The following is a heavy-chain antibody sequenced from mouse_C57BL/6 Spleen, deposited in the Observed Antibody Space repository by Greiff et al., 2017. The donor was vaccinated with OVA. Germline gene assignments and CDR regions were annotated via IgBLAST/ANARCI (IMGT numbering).Heavy chain of an antibody. CDR3: ARDDTTVVFDY. V-gene: IGHV5-4*01. Sequence: EVMLVESGGGLVKPGGSLKLSCAASGFTFSSYAMSWVRQTPEKRLEWVATISDGGSYTYYPDNVKGRFTISRDNAKNNLYLQMSHLKSEDTAMYYCARDDTTVVFDYWGQGTTLTVSS. CDR1: GFTFSSYA. J-gene: IGHJ2*01. CDR2: ISDGGSYT. D-gene: IGHD1-1*01.